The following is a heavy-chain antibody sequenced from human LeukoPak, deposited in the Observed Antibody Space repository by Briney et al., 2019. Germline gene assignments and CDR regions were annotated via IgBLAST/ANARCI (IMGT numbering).Heavy chain of an antibody. Sequence: GGSLRLSCAASGFFFNTNAMSWVRQAPGMGLEWVAAIGNSDETYYADAVKGRFTISGDNAKNSLYLQMNSLRAEDTAVYYCAREPTYSSSWYTTCDYWGQGTLVTVSS. V-gene: IGHV3-23*01. D-gene: IGHD6-13*01. CDR2: IGNSDET. CDR1: GFFFNTNA. J-gene: IGHJ4*02. CDR3: AREPTYSSSWYTTCDY.